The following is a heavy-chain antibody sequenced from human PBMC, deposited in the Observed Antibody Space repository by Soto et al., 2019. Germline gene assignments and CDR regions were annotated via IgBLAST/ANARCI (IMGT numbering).Heavy chain of an antibody. CDR1: GYSFTSYW. V-gene: IGHV5-10-1*01. J-gene: IGHJ4*02. Sequence: WESLKISCKGSGYSFTSYWISWVRQMPGKGLEWMGRIDPSDSYTNYSPSFQGHVTISADKSISTAYLQWSSLKASDTAMYYCASQGSYYVSSVYWGSYWGRGTLVPVS. CDR2: IDPSDSYT. D-gene: IGHD3-22*01. CDR3: ASQGSYYVSSVYWGSY.